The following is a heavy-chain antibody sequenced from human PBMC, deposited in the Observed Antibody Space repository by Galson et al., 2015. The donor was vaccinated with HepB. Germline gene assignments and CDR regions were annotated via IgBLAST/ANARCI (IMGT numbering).Heavy chain of an antibody. D-gene: IGHD5-18*01. V-gene: IGHV1-46*01. CDR3: ARGRGAIQLWFNWFDP. Sequence: SVKVSCKASGYTFTSYYMHWVRQAPGQGLEWMGIINPSGGSTSYAQKFQGRVTMTRDTSTSTVYMELSSLRSEDTAVYYCARGRGAIQLWFNWFDPWGQGTLVTVSS. J-gene: IGHJ5*02. CDR2: INPSGGST. CDR1: GYTFTSYY.